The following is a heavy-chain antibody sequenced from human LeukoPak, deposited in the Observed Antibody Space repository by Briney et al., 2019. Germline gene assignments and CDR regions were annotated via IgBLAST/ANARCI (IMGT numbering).Heavy chain of an antibody. V-gene: IGHV1-18*01. CDR3: ARAASRFGELFRYYYYYYYMDV. CDR2: ISAYNGNT. D-gene: IGHD3-10*01. J-gene: IGHJ6*03. Sequence: ASVKVSCKASGYTFTSYGISWVRQAPGQGLEWMGWISAYNGNTNHAQKLQGRVTMTTDTSTSTAYMELRSLRSDDTAVYYCARAASRFGELFRYYYYYYYMDVWGKGTTVTVSS. CDR1: GYTFTSYG.